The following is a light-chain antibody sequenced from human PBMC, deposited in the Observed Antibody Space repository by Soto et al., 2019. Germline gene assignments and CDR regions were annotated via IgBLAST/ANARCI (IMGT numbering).Light chain of an antibody. CDR3: QQYDTLPIT. J-gene: IGKJ5*01. CDR2: DAS. Sequence: DIQMTQSPSSLFASVGDRVTITCQATQDINIYLNWYQQKPGKAPNLLIYDASNLEIGVPSRFSGSGSGTHFTFTISSLQTEDIRTYYCQQYDTLPITFGRGTRLEIK. V-gene: IGKV1-33*01. CDR1: QDINIY.